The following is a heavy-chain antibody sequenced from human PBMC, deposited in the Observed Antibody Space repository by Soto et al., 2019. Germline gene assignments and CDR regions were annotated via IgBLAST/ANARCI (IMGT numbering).Heavy chain of an antibody. CDR3: ARGLVVTPFVDY. D-gene: IGHD2-21*02. J-gene: IGHJ4*02. Sequence: SETLSLTCTVSGGSVTSGNYYWSWIRQPPGKGLEWIGHIYYSGSTNYNPSLKSRVTISVDASKNQFSLKLSSVTAADTAIYYCARGLVVTPFVDYWGQGTLVTVS. CDR1: GGSVTSGNYY. V-gene: IGHV4-61*01. CDR2: IYYSGST.